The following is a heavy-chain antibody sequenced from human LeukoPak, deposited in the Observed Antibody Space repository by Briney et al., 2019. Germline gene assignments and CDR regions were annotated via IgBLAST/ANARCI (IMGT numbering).Heavy chain of an antibody. V-gene: IGHV4-34*01. CDR2: INHSGST. CDR1: GGSFSGHY. J-gene: IGHJ5*02. CDR3: AGDAGYSSGWYWFDP. D-gene: IGHD6-19*01. Sequence: SETLSLTCAVYGGSFSGHYWSWIRQPPGKGLEWIGEINHSGSTNYNPSLKSRVTISVDTSKNQFSLKLSSVTAADTAVYYCAGDAGYSSGWYWFDPWGQGTLVTVSS.